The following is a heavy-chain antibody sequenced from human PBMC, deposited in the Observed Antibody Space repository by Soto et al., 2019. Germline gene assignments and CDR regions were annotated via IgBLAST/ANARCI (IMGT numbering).Heavy chain of an antibody. D-gene: IGHD6-6*01. Sequence: SETLSLTCSVSSASLSSSTYYWSWIRQPPGRGPEWIGSIYYSGNTYYKPSLKSRVSISIDTSRNQFSLKLTSMTAADTGVYYCASSSPFHYWGPGILVTVSS. CDR1: SASLSSSTYY. J-gene: IGHJ4*02. CDR3: ASSSPFHY. CDR2: IYYSGNT. V-gene: IGHV4-39*01.